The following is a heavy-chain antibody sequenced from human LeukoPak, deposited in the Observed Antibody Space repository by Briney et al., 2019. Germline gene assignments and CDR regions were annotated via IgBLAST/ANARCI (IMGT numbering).Heavy chain of an antibody. J-gene: IGHJ4*02. CDR2: INWNGGST. CDR3: ARDRNPFVVVPAAIAFDY. Sequence: GGSLRLSCAASGFTFDDYGMSWVRQAPGKGLEWVSGINWNGGSTGYADSVKGRFTISRDNAKNSLYLQMNSLRAEDTALYYCARDRNPFVVVPAAIAFDYWGQGTLVTVS. CDR1: GFTFDDYG. D-gene: IGHD2-2*01. V-gene: IGHV3-20*04.